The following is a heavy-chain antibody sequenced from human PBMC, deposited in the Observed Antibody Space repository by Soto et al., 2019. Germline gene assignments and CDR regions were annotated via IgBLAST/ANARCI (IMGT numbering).Heavy chain of an antibody. CDR2: FFHSGST. D-gene: IGHD6-13*01. CDR3: ARGVLSWVAADRN. Sequence: QVQLQESGPGLVKPSGTLSLTCAVSGGSISSPNLWSWVRQPPGTGLEGIGVFFHSGSTTYNPYLKRLDTMSVDKSKNQFSLNWDSVTAADTAVYYWARGVLSWVAADRNGGQGPLVTVSS. V-gene: IGHV4-4*02. CDR1: GGSISSPNL. J-gene: IGHJ4*02.